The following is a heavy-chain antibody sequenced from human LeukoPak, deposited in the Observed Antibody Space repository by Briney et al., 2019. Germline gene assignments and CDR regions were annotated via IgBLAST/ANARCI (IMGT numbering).Heavy chain of an antibody. V-gene: IGHV3-74*01. J-gene: IGHJ5*02. CDR1: GFTFTSYW. CDR3: ARVLGDSGWYLGSFDP. CDR2: INTDGSST. Sequence: PAGSLMRSCAASGFTFTSYWMYWVRQAPGKGLVWVSRINTDGSSTSYADSVKGRFTISRDNAKNTLYLQMNSLRVEDTAVYYCARVLGDSGWYLGSFDPSGDSNLVTVSS. D-gene: IGHD6-19*01.